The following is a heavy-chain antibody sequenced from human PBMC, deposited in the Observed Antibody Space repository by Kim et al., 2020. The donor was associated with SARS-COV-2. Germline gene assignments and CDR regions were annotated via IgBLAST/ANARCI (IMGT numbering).Heavy chain of an antibody. Sequence: GGSLRLSCAASGFTFSSYGMHWVRQAPGKGLEWVAVIWYDGSNKYYADSVKGRFTISRDNSKNTLYLQMNSLRAEDTAVYYCAREISGADIVATITDRAYYYYGMDVWGQGTTVTVSS. CDR3: AREISGADIVATITDRAYYYYGMDV. D-gene: IGHD5-12*01. J-gene: IGHJ6*02. CDR2: IWYDGSNK. V-gene: IGHV3-33*01. CDR1: GFTFSSYG.